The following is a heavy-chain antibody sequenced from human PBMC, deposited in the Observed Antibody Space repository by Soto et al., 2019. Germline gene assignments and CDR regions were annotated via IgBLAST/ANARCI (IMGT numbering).Heavy chain of an antibody. D-gene: IGHD3-10*01. Sequence: ASETLSLTCTVSGGSISSYYWSWIRQPPGKGLEWIGYIYYSGSTNYNPSLKSRVTISVDTSKNQFSLKLSSVTAADTAVYYCARDLRYYGSGSYIYFDLWGRGTLVTVSS. J-gene: IGHJ2*01. V-gene: IGHV4-59*01. CDR3: ARDLRYYGSGSYIYFDL. CDR2: IYYSGST. CDR1: GGSISSYY.